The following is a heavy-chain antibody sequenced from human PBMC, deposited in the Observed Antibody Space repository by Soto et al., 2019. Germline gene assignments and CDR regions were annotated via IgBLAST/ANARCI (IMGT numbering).Heavy chain of an antibody. CDR2: IRNKANRYTT. CDR3: TKDLAPGIPRGLDV. V-gene: IGHV3-72*01. CDR1: GFTFSDYY. Sequence: GGSLILSWAGSGFTFSDYYMDWVLQAPGKGLEWVGRIRNKANRYTTEYAPSVKGRFTISGDDSKNSLYLQMNSLKTEDTAVYYCTKDLAPGIPRGLDVWGQGITVTVSS. D-gene: IGHD2-21*02. J-gene: IGHJ6*02.